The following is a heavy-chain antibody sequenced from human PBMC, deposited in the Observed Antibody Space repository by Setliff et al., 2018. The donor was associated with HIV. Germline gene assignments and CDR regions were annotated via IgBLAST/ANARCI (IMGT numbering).Heavy chain of an antibody. CDR3: ARNSQKGIQPLLLAS. Sequence: PSETLSLTCTVSGGSISTYFWSWVRQTPGKGLEWIGYLYYTGSTSYNPSFRSRGTISVDTSKNQFSLMLDSVTAADTAVYYCARNSQKGIQPLLLASWGPGTLVTVSS. V-gene: IGHV4-59*01. CDR1: GGSISTYF. J-gene: IGHJ4*02. D-gene: IGHD1-1*01. CDR2: LYYTGST.